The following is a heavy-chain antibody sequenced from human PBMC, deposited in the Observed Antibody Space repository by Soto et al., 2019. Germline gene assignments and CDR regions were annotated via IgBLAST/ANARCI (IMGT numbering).Heavy chain of an antibody. J-gene: IGHJ4*02. D-gene: IGHD1-26*01. CDR3: ARDNSGTSY. CDR1: GFTFSSYS. Sequence: GGSLRLSCAASGFTFSSYSMNWVRQAPGKGLEWVSSISSSSSYIYYAASVKGRFTISRDNAKNSLYLQMNSLRAEDTAVYYCARDNSGTSYWGQGTLVTVSS. V-gene: IGHV3-21*01. CDR2: ISSSSSYI.